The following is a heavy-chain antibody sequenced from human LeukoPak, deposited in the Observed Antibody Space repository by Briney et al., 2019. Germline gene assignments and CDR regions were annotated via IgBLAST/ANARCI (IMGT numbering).Heavy chain of an antibody. CDR3: AREGGPYRPLDY. CDR2: VSLQGST. Sequence: SGTLSLTCGVSGGSISNTNWWTWVRQPPGKGLEWIGEVSLQGSTNYNPSLESRIAISVDKSENHISLKLTSVTAADTAVYYCAREGGPYRPLDYSGQGTLVTVAS. CDR1: GGSISNTNW. J-gene: IGHJ4*02. V-gene: IGHV4-4*02.